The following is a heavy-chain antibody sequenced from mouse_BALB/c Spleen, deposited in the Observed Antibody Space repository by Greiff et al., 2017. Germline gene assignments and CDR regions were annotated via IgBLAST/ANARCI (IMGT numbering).Heavy chain of an antibody. CDR3: ARSGYFDY. V-gene: IGHV1S81*02. J-gene: IGHJ2*01. CDR2: INPSNGRT. CDR1: GYTFTSYW. D-gene: IGHD3-1*01. Sequence: QVQLKQPGAELVKPGASVKLSCKASGYTFTSYWMHWVKQRTGQGLEWIGEINPSNGRTNYNEKFKSKATLTVDKSSSTAYMQLSSLTSEDSAVYYCARSGYFDYWGQGTTLTVSS.